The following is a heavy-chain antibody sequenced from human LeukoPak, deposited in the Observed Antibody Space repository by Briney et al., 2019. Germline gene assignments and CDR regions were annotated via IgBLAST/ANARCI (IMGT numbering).Heavy chain of an antibody. V-gene: IGHV3-23*01. D-gene: IGHD1-14*01. CDR2: ISGSGGST. CDR3: AKDHPSGYYFDY. J-gene: IGHJ4*02. CDR1: GFTFSSFA. Sequence: GGSLRLSCAASGFTFSSFAMTWVRQAPGKGLEWVSGISGSGGSTYYADSVKGRFTISRDNSKNTLYLQMNSLRAEDTAVYYCAKDHPSGYYFDYWGQGTLVTVSS.